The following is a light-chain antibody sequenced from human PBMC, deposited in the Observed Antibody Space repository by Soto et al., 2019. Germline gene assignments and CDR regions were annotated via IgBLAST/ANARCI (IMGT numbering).Light chain of an antibody. V-gene: IGKV3-20*01. CDR1: QSVSSSY. J-gene: IGKJ3*01. Sequence: EIVLTQSPGTLSLSPGEGATLSCRASQSVSSSYLAWYQQKPGQAPRLLIYGASSRATGIPGRFSGSGSGTDFTLTISRLEPEDFAVYYCQQYANSPLTFGPGTKVDIK. CDR3: QQYANSPLT. CDR2: GAS.